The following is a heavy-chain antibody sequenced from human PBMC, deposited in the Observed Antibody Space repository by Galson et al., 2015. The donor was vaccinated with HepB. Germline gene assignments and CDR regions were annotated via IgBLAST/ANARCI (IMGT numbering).Heavy chain of an antibody. V-gene: IGHV1-3*01. CDR1: GYTFTSYA. J-gene: IGHJ6*03. Sequence: SCKASGYTFTSYAMHWVRQAPGQRLEWMGWINAGNGNTKYSQKFQGRVTITRDTSASTAYMELSSLRSGDTAVYYCARVGIAAAGNYYYYYYMDVWGKGTTVTVSS. D-gene: IGHD6-13*01. CDR3: ARVGIAAAGNYYYYYYMDV. CDR2: INAGNGNT.